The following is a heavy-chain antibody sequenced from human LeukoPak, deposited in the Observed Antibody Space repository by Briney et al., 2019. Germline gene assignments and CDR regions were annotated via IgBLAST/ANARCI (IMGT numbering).Heavy chain of an antibody. J-gene: IGHJ4*02. Sequence: GGSLRLSCVASGLTFSSFSMNWVRQAPGKGLEWVSSISSSGSNKYYADSVKGRFTISRDNAKNSLYLQMSSLRADDTAVYYCVRDGRLYCSGRSCFSYQFDNWGQGILVTVSS. CDR1: GLTFSSFS. V-gene: IGHV3-21*01. CDR3: VRDGRLYCSGRSCFSYQFDN. D-gene: IGHD2-15*01. CDR2: ISSSGSNK.